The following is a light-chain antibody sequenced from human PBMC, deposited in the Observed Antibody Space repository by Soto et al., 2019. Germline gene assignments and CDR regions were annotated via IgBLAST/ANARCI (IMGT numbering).Light chain of an antibody. CDR2: KAS. CDR3: KQYNSYST. V-gene: IGKV1-5*03. CDR1: QSISSW. Sequence: DIRMTQSPSTLSASVGDRVTITCRASQSISSWLAWYQQKPGKAPKLLIYKASRLESGVPTRFSGSGSGTEFTHNTSSLQPDDFATDYYKQYNSYSTFGQGTKVEIK. J-gene: IGKJ1*01.